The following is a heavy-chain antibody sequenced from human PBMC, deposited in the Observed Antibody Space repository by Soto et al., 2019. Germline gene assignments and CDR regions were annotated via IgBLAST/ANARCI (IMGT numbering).Heavy chain of an antibody. CDR1: GFTFRSYA. V-gene: IGHV3-23*01. CDR2: ISGSSSST. J-gene: IGHJ4*02. CDR3: AKGSGGFRPYYFDY. D-gene: IGHD2-15*01. Sequence: GGSQRLSCTASGFTFRSYAMSWVRQAPGKGLEWLSAISGSSSSTYYADSVKGRFTISRDNSKNTLYLQMDTLRAEDTALYYCAKGSGGFRPYYFDYWGQGTPVTVSS.